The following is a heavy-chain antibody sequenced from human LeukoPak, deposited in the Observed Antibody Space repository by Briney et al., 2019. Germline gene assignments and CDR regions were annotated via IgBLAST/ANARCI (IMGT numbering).Heavy chain of an antibody. V-gene: IGHV3-23*01. CDR1: GFTFSSYA. D-gene: IGHD3-22*01. CDR3: ARDRGGNYYDSSGMDY. CDR2: ISGSGGST. J-gene: IGHJ4*02. Sequence: PGGSLRLSCAASGFTFSSYAMSWVRQAPGKGLEWVSAISGSGGSTYYADSVKGRFTISRDNSKNTLYPQMNSLRAEDTAVYYCARDRGGNYYDSSGMDYWGQGTLVTVSS.